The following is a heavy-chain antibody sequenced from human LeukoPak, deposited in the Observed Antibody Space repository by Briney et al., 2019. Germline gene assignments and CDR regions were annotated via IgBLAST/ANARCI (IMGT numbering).Heavy chain of an antibody. CDR3: ARDADY. V-gene: IGHV4-59*01. CDR2: IYYSGST. Sequence: SETLSLTCTVSGGSISSYYWSWIRQPPGKGLEWIGYIYYSGSTNYNPSLKSRVTISVDTSKNQFSLKLSSVTAADTAVYYCARDADYWGQGTLVTVSA. J-gene: IGHJ4*02. CDR1: GGSISSYY.